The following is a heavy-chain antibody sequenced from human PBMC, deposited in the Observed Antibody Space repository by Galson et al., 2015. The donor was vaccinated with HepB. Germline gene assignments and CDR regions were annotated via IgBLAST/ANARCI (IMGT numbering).Heavy chain of an antibody. D-gene: IGHD3-22*01. Sequence: SVKVSCKASGGTFSSYAISWVRQAPGQGLEWMGRIIPILGIANYAQKFQGRVTITADKSTSTAYMELSSLRSEDTAVYYCARTLLNYYDSSGYYPEVLFDYWGQGTLVTVSS. J-gene: IGHJ4*02. CDR3: ARTLLNYYDSSGYYPEVLFDY. CDR1: GGTFSSYA. CDR2: IIPILGIA. V-gene: IGHV1-69*04.